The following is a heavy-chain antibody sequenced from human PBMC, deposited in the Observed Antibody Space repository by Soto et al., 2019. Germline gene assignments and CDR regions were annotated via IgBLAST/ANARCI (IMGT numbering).Heavy chain of an antibody. J-gene: IGHJ3*02. CDR3: ARALTRYYYDSSGSTDAFDI. Sequence: WGSLRLSCAVSGLTFSTYAMHWVRQAPGKGLEWVSSISSSSSYIYYADSVKGRFTISRDNAKNSLYLQMNSLRAEDTAVYYCARALTRYYYDSSGSTDAFDIWGQGTMVTVSS. CDR2: ISSSSSYI. D-gene: IGHD3-22*01. V-gene: IGHV3-21*01. CDR1: GLTFSTYA.